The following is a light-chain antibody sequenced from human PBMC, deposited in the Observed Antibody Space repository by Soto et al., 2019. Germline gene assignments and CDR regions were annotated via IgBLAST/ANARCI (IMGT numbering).Light chain of an antibody. CDR2: DVS. V-gene: IGLV2-14*01. Sequence: QSALTQPASVSGSPGQSITISCTGTSSDVGGYNYVSWYQQHPGKAPKLMIYDVSSRPSGVSNRFSGSKSGNTASLTISGLQAEAEADYYCSSYTSSSTLVVFGGGTKVTVL. J-gene: IGLJ2*01. CDR3: SSYTSSSTLVV. CDR1: SSDVGGYNY.